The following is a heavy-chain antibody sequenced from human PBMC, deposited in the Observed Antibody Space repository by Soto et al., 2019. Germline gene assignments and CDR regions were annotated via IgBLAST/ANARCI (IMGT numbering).Heavy chain of an antibody. CDR2: IGTAGDT. V-gene: IGHV3-13*04. J-gene: IGHJ4*02. Sequence: EVQLVESGGGLVQPGGSLRLSCAASGFTFSSYDMHWVRKATGKGLEWVSAIGTAGDTYYPGSVKGRFTISRENAKNSLYLQMNSLRAGDTAVYYCARAAVAGSGYDYWGQGTLVTVSS. CDR3: ARAAVAGSGYDY. CDR1: GFTFSSYD. D-gene: IGHD3-10*01.